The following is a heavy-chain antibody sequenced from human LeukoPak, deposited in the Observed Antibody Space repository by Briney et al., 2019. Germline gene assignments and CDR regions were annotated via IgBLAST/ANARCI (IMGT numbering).Heavy chain of an antibody. J-gene: IGHJ5*02. Sequence: GGSLRLSCAASGFTFSSYAMSWVRQAPGKGLEWVSAISGSGGSTYYADSVKGRFTISRDNSKNTLHLQMNSLRAEDTAVYYCAKEPRIAAAGSGFNWFDPWGQGTLVTVSS. CDR3: AKEPRIAAAGSGFNWFDP. CDR2: ISGSGGST. V-gene: IGHV3-23*01. CDR1: GFTFSSYA. D-gene: IGHD6-13*01.